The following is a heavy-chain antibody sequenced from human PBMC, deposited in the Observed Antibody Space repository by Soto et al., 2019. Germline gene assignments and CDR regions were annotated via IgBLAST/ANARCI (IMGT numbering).Heavy chain of an antibody. CDR1: GFSLSTSGVG. CDR2: IYWNDDK. Sequence: QITLKESGPTLVKPTQTLTLTCTFSGFSLSTSGVGVGWIRQPPGKALEWLALIYWNDDKRYSPSLKSRLTITKDTSKNQVVLTMTNMDPVDTATYYCAHRRPSPERYSSSWYGSNWFDPWGQGTLVTVSS. D-gene: IGHD6-13*01. CDR3: AHRRPSPERYSSSWYGSNWFDP. V-gene: IGHV2-5*01. J-gene: IGHJ5*02.